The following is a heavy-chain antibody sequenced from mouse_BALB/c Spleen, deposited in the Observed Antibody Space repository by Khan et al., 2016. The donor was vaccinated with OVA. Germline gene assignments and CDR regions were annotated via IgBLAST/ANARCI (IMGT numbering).Heavy chain of an antibody. Sequence: EVELVESGGDLVKPCGSLKLSCAASGFTFSTYGMSWVRQTPDKRLEWVATVSTCGGYTYYPDSVKGRFPIPRDNAKNPLFLQNSVLKSEDTAMFYCTRSAYYYDRERFAYWGQGTLVTVSA. V-gene: IGHV5-6*01. D-gene: IGHD1-1*01. CDR1: GFTFSTYG. CDR2: VSTCGGYT. CDR3: TRSAYYYDRERFAY. J-gene: IGHJ3*01.